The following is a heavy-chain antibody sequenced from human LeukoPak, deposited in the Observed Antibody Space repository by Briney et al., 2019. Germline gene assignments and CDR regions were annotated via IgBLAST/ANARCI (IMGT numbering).Heavy chain of an antibody. CDR1: GFTFSSYS. V-gene: IGHV4-34*01. J-gene: IGHJ5*02. D-gene: IGHD1-26*01. CDR2: INHSGST. CDR3: ARGPGADWFDP. Sequence: GSLRLSCAASGFTFSSYSMNWVRQPPGKGLEWIGEINHSGSTNYNPSLKSRVTISVDTSKNQFSLKLSSVTAADTAVYYCARGPGADWFDPWGQGTLVTVSS.